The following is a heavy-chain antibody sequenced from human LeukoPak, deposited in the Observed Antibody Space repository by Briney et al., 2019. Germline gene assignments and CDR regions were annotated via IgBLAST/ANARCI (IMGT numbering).Heavy chain of an antibody. CDR2: ISWNSGSV. CDR3: AKGSSNSFGYWYXDL. CDR1: GFTFDDYA. Sequence: GGSLRLSCAASGFTFDDYAMHWVRQAPGKGLEWVSGISWNSGSVGYADSVKGRFTISRDNAKNSLYLQMNSLRAEDMALYFCAKGSSNSFGYWYXDLWGRGTLVTVSS. V-gene: IGHV3-9*03. D-gene: IGHD2/OR15-2a*01. J-gene: IGHJ2*01.